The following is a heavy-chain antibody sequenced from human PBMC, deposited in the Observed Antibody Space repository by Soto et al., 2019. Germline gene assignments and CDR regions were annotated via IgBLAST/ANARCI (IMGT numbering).Heavy chain of an antibody. Sequence: ASVKVSCKASGYTFTSYDINWVRQATGQGLEWMGWMNPNSGNTGYAQKVQGRVTMTRNTSISTAYMELSSLRSVDTAVYYCASRITIFGVVIKIPDAFDIWGQGTMVTVSS. CDR1: GYTFTSYD. D-gene: IGHD3-3*01. CDR3: ASRITIFGVVIKIPDAFDI. CDR2: MNPNSGNT. J-gene: IGHJ3*02. V-gene: IGHV1-8*01.